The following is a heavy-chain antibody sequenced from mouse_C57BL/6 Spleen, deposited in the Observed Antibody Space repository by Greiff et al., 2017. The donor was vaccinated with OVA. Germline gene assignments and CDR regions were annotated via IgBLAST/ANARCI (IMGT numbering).Heavy chain of an antibody. V-gene: IGHV1-54*01. J-gene: IGHJ3*01. D-gene: IGHD1-1*01. CDR3: AREKDYYGSSWFAY. CDR2: INPGSGGT. CDR1: GYAFTNYL. Sequence: QVQLQQSGAELVRPGTSVKVSCKASGYAFTNYLIEWVKQRPGQGLEWIGVINPGSGGTNYNEKFKGKAILTADKSSSTAYMQLSSLTSEDSAVYFCAREKDYYGSSWFAYWGQGTLVTVSA.